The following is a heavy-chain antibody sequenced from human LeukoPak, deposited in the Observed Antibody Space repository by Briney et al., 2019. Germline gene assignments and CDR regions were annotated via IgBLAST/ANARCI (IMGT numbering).Heavy chain of an antibody. D-gene: IGHD3-10*01. CDR3: AKGLSGSPPPY. CDR2: ISYDGSNK. J-gene: IGHJ4*02. Sequence: PGGSLRLSCAASGFTFSNYWMNWVRQAPGKGLEWVAVISYDGSNKYYADSVKGRFTISRDNSKNTLYLQMNSLRAEDTAVYYCAKGLSGSPPPYWGQGTLVTVSS. CDR1: GFTFSNYW. V-gene: IGHV3-30*18.